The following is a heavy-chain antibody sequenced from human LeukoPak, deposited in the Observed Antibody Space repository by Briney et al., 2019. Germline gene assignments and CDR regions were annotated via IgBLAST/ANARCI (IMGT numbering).Heavy chain of an antibody. CDR3: ARDARIYYGSGSHLNWFDP. CDR2: ISSSGYI. CDR1: GFTFNNYN. Sequence: PGGSLRLSCAASGFTFNNYNFNWVRQAPGKGLEWVSSISSSGYIYYADSVKGRFTVSRDNAKNSLYLQMASLRAEDTAVYYCARDARIYYGSGSHLNWFDPWGQGTLVTVSS. D-gene: IGHD3-10*01. J-gene: IGHJ5*02. V-gene: IGHV3-21*01.